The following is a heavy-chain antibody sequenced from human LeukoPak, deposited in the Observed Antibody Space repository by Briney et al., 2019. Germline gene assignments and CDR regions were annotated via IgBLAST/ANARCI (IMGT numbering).Heavy chain of an antibody. CDR1: GFTFSSYE. V-gene: IGHV3-48*03. CDR3: ASNVGADRGASDI. J-gene: IGHJ3*02. CDR2: ISSSGSTI. Sequence: HAGGSLRLSCAASGFTFSSYEMNWVRQAPGKGLEWVSYISSSGSTIYYADSVKGRFTISRDNAKNSLYLQMNSLRAEDTAVYYCASNVGADRGASDIWGQGTMVTVSS. D-gene: IGHD1-26*01.